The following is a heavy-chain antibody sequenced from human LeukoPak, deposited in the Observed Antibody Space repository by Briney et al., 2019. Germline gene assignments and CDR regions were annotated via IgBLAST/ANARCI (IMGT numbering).Heavy chain of an antibody. CDR1: GFTFRSYS. CDR2: IRSNGDTI. CDR3: VGDVNSLFDY. V-gene: IGHV3-48*01. Sequence: GSLRLSCAASGFTFRSYSMNWVRQAPGKGLEWISYIRSNGDTIFYADSVRGRFTISRDNAKNSLYLQMNSLRAEDTAVYYCVGDVNSLFDYWGQGTLVTVSS. D-gene: IGHD4-11*01. J-gene: IGHJ4*02.